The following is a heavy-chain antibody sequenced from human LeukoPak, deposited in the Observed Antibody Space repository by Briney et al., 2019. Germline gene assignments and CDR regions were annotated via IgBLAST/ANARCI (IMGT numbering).Heavy chain of an antibody. CDR1: GGSISSSNYY. D-gene: IGHD3-3*01. J-gene: IGHJ6*02. CDR2: NDYSGST. CDR3: AGALWSDMDDYHYYGMDV. V-gene: IGHV4-39*01. Sequence: SETLSLTCTVSGGSISSSNYYWGWIRQPPGKGLEWIGNNDYSGSTYYNPSLKSRVTISLDTSKNQFSLRLSSVTAADTAVYYCAGALWSDMDDYHYYGMDVWGQGTTVAVSS.